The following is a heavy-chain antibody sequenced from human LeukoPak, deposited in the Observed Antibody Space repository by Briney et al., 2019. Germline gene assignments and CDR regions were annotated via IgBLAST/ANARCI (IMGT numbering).Heavy chain of an antibody. CDR3: ARDSLVRGLPPWYYYYGMDV. D-gene: IGHD3-10*01. J-gene: IGHJ6*02. V-gene: IGHV3-48*01. CDR1: GFTFGSYS. CDR2: ISSSSSTI. Sequence: GGSLRLSCAASGFTFGSYSMNWVRQAPGKGLEWVSYISSSSSTIYYADSVKGRFTISRDNAKNSLYLQMNSLRAEDTAVYYCARDSLVRGLPPWYYYYGMDVRGQGTTVTVSS.